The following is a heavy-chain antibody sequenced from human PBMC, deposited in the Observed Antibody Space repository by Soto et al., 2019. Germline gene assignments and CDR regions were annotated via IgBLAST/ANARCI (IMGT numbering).Heavy chain of an antibody. CDR2: MNSKSGGA. J-gene: IGHJ3*02. CDR3: TRENIESSDDLYYALDI. D-gene: IGHD6-25*01. V-gene: IGHV1-2*02. CDR1: GYIFTDYY. Sequence: ASVQGSCKTAGYIFTDYYTHWVLQAPAQGREGMGWMNSKSGGAYFAQKFQGRVTLTRDTSIGTAYIEVNSLTTDDTAVYFCTRENIESSDDLYYALDIWGQGTTVTVSS.